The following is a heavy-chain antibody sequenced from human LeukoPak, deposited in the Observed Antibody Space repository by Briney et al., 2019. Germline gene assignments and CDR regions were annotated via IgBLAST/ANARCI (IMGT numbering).Heavy chain of an antibody. CDR1: GYTLTELS. CDR2: FDPEDGET. V-gene: IGHV1-24*01. D-gene: IGHD3-3*01. J-gene: IGHJ4*02. Sequence: ASVKVSCKVSGYTLTELSMHWVRQAPGKGLGWMGGFDPEDGETIYAQKFQGRVTMTEDTSTDTAYMELSSQRSEDTAVYYCATSLRFLEWYQYYFDYWGQGTLVTVSS. CDR3: ATSLRFLEWYQYYFDY.